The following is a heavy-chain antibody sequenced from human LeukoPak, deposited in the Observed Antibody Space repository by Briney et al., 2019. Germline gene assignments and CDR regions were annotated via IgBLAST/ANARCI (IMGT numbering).Heavy chain of an antibody. Sequence: SETLSLTCTVSGGSISSYYWSWIRQPAGQGLEWIGRINTSGSTNYNPSLKSRVTMSVDTSKNQFSLKLSSVTAADTAVYYCARDLTNSWSIHNWFDPWGQGTLVTVSS. V-gene: IGHV4-4*07. CDR2: INTSGST. CDR3: ARDLTNSWSIHNWFDP. D-gene: IGHD6-13*01. J-gene: IGHJ5*02. CDR1: GGSISSYY.